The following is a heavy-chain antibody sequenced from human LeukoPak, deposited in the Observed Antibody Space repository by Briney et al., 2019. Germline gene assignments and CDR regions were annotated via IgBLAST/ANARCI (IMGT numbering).Heavy chain of an antibody. V-gene: IGHV3-30*02. CDR3: AKDAQGYYDSSGYYSPLFDY. D-gene: IGHD3-22*01. Sequence: GGSLRLSCAASGFTFSSYSMNWVRQAPGKGLEWVAVIWYDGSDKYYVDSVKGRFTISRDNSKNTLYLQMNSLRAEDTAVYYCAKDAQGYYDSSGYYSPLFDYWGQGTLVTVSS. CDR1: GFTFSSYS. J-gene: IGHJ4*02. CDR2: IWYDGSDK.